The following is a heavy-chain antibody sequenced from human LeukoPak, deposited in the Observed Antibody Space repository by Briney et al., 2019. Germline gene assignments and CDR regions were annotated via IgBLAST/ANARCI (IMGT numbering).Heavy chain of an antibody. J-gene: IGHJ6*03. V-gene: IGHV1-69*05. CDR1: GGTFSSYA. D-gene: IGHD1-26*01. Sequence: GASVKVSCKASGGTFSSYAISWVRQAPGQGLEWMGGIIPILGTANHAQKFQGRVTITTDESTSTAYMELSSLRSEDTAVYYCASSPSVLGADYYYYYYMDVWGKGTTVTVSS. CDR3: ASSPSVLGADYYYYYYMDV. CDR2: IIPILGTA.